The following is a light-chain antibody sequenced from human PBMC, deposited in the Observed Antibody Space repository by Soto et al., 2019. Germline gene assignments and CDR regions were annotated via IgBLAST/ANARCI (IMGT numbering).Light chain of an antibody. CDR2: EVF. J-gene: IGLJ2*01. CDR1: SSDLGAYDY. CDR3: CSYTPTSTFV. Sequence: QSALTQPASVSGAPGQSMTISCTGTSSDLGAYDYVSWYQQRQGKAPKLLIYEVFRRPSGISDRFSDSKSGNTTSLTISGLQAEDEADYYCCSYTPTSTFVFGGGTKLTVL. V-gene: IGLV2-14*03.